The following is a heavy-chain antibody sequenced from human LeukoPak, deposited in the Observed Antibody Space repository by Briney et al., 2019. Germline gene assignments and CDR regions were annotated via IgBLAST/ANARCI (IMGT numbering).Heavy chain of an antibody. CDR3: ARDKHNSGWNWFDP. J-gene: IGHJ5*02. Sequence: GGSLRLSCAASGFTFIDYYMSWIRQAPGKGLEWVSYISNSGTTISYADSVKGRFTISRDNAKNSLYLQMNSLRAEDTAVYYCARDKHNSGWNWFDPWGQGILVTVSS. V-gene: IGHV3-11*01. CDR1: GFTFIDYY. D-gene: IGHD5-12*01. CDR2: ISNSGTTI.